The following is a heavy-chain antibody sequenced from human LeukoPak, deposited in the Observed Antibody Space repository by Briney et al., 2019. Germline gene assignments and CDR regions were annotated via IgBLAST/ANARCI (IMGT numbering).Heavy chain of an antibody. V-gene: IGHV4-59*08. CDR3: ARSVAGNYYFDY. D-gene: IGHD6-19*01. J-gene: IGHJ4*02. CDR2: IYYSGST. CDR1: GGSISSYY. Sequence: SETLSLTCTVSGGSISSYYWSWIRQPPGKGLEWIGYIYYSGSTYYNPSLKSRVTISVDTSKNQFSLKLSSVTAADTAVYYCARSVAGNYYFDYWGQGTLVTVSS.